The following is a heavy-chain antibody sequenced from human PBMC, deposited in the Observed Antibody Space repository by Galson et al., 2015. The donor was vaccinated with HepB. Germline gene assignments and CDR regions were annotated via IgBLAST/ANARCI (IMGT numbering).Heavy chain of an antibody. CDR1: GYSFNTYW. CDR2: IYPGDSDT. D-gene: IGHD4-23*01. Sequence: QSGAEVKKPGESLKISCKGSGYSFNTYWIAWVRQMPGKGLEWMGIIYPGDSDTTYGPSFLGQVTISVDKSISTAYLQWSSLKASDSAMYYCARRDDYGGDYEDWGQGTLVTVAS. CDR3: ARRDDYGGDYED. V-gene: IGHV5-51*01. J-gene: IGHJ4*02.